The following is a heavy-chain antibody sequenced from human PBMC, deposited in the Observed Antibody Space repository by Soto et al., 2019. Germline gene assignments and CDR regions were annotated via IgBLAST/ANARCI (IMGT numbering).Heavy chain of an antibody. CDR1: GYTLTELS. V-gene: IGHV1-24*01. D-gene: IGHD2-2*01. Sequence: EASVKVSCKVSGYTLTELSMQWVRQAPGKGLEWMGRFDPEDGETIYAQKFQGRVTMTEDTSTDTAYMQLSSLRSEDTAVYYCATGLEVPAAIYFDYWGQGTLVTVSS. CDR3: ATGLEVPAAIYFDY. J-gene: IGHJ4*02. CDR2: FDPEDGET.